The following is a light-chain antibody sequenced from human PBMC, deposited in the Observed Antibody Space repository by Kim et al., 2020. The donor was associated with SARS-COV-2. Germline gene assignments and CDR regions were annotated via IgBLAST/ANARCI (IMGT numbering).Light chain of an antibody. CDR2: YDN. CDR1: NIGSKS. J-gene: IGLJ2*01. V-gene: IGLV3-21*04. Sequence: APGKTARITCGGNNIGSKSVDWYQQKPGQAPVLVIYYDNDRPSGIPERFSGSNSGNTATLTISRVEAGDEADYYCKVWDSSSDHVVFGGGTQLTVL. CDR3: KVWDSSSDHVV.